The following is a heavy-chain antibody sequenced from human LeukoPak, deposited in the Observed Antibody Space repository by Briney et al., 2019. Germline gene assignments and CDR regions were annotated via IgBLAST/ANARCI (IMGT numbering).Heavy chain of an antibody. CDR2: MRYDGSNK. CDR1: GFTFSSYG. Sequence: PGGSLRLSCAASGFTFSSYGMHWVRQAPGKGLEWVAFMRYDGSNKYYADSVKGRFTISRDNSKNTLYLQMNSLRAEDTAVYYCAKDREYCSSTSCYADYYFDYWGQGTLVTVSS. V-gene: IGHV3-30*02. CDR3: AKDREYCSSTSCYADYYFDY. J-gene: IGHJ4*02. D-gene: IGHD2-2*01.